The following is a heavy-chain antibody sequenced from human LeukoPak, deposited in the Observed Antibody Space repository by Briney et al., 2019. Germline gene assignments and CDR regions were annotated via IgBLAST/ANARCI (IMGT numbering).Heavy chain of an antibody. CDR3: AKDCRLRFLEWLFPCGMDV. CDR1: GFTFDDYA. Sequence: GRSLRVSCAASGFTFDDYAMHWVRQAPGNGLEWVSGISWNSGSIGYADSVKGRFTISRDNAKNSLYLQMNSLRAEDTALYYCAKDCRLRFLEWLFPCGMDVWGQGTTVTVSS. V-gene: IGHV3-9*01. CDR2: ISWNSGSI. D-gene: IGHD3-3*01. J-gene: IGHJ6*02.